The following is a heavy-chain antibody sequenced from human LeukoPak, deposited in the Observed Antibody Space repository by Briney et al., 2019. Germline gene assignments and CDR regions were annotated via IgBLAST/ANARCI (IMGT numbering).Heavy chain of an antibody. CDR1: GFTFSSYW. V-gene: IGHV3-7*01. CDR2: IKTDGSQI. Sequence: PGGSLRLSCVASGFTFSSYWMTWVRQAPGKGLEWVANIKTDGSQIYYVDSVKGRFTISRDNAKNSLYLQMNSLRAEDTAVYYCARDPYSGSYGNYYYYYMDVWGKGTTVTISS. CDR3: ARDPYSGSYGNYYYYYMDV. D-gene: IGHD1-26*01. J-gene: IGHJ6*03.